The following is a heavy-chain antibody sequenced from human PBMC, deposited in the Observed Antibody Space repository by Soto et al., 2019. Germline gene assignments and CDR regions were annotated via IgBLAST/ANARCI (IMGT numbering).Heavy chain of an antibody. V-gene: IGHV1-69*13. J-gene: IGHJ4*02. Sequence: ASVKVSCKASGGTFSSYAISWVRQAPGQGLEWMGGIIPIFGTANYAQKFQGRVTITADESTSTAYMELSSLRSEDTAVYYCARDQYYYDSSGYYFGYWGQGTLVTVSS. CDR2: IIPIFGTA. D-gene: IGHD3-22*01. CDR3: ARDQYYYDSSGYYFGY. CDR1: GGTFSSYA.